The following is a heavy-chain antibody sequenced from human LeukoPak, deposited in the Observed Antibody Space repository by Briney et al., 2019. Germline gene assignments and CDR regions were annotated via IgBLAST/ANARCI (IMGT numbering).Heavy chain of an antibody. CDR1: AFTLGSYW. CDR3: ARVYKGPRIAARAHPGGLDY. J-gene: IGHJ4*02. D-gene: IGHD6-6*01. CDR2: IKQEVSEK. V-gene: IGHV3-7*01. Sequence: GRSRRLAWAASAFTLGSYWMNWVRQAQGKGREWVANIKQEVSEKLYVGSVKGRFTISRDNAKNSLYLQMNRLRAEDTAVYYCARVYKGPRIAARAHPGGLDYWGQGTLVTVSS.